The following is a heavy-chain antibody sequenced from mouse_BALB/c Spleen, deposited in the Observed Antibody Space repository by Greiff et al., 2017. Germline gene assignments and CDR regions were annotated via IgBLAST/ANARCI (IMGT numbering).Heavy chain of an antibody. CDR1: GYTFTSYW. CDR2: INPSTGYT. CDR3: ARSMTQFLYYYAMDY. J-gene: IGHJ4*01. V-gene: IGHV1-7*01. Sequence: VKLMESGAELAKPGASVKMSCKASGYTFTSYWMHWVKQRPGQGLEWIGYINPSTGYTEYNQKFKDKATLTADKSSSTAYMQLSSLTSEDSAVYYCARSMTQFLYYYAMDYWGQGTSVTVSS. D-gene: IGHD2-3*01.